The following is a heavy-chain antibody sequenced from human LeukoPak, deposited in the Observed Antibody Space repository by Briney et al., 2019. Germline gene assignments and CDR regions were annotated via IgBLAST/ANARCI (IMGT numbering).Heavy chain of an antibody. J-gene: IGHJ4*02. CDR2: ISSSSSYI. Sequence: GGSLRLSCAASGFTFSSYAMHWVRQAPGKGLEWVSSISSSSSYIYYADSVEGRFTISRDNAKNSLYLQMNSLRAEDTAVYYCARDVDTAMVPHFDYWGQGTLVTVSS. D-gene: IGHD5-18*01. V-gene: IGHV3-21*01. CDR3: ARDVDTAMVPHFDY. CDR1: GFTFSSYA.